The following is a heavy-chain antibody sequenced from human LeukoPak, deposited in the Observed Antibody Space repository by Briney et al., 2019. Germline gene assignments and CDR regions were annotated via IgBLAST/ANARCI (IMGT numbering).Heavy chain of an antibody. CDR1: GGSISSSSYY. CDR3: ARTLSGWFAFDI. V-gene: IGHV4-39*01. D-gene: IGHD6-19*01. Sequence: PSETLSLTCTVSGGSISSSSYYWGWIRQPPGKGLEWIGSIYYSGSTYYNPSLKSRVTISVDTSKNQFSLKLSSVTAADTAVYFCARTLSGWFAFDIWGQGTMVTVSS. J-gene: IGHJ3*02. CDR2: IYYSGST.